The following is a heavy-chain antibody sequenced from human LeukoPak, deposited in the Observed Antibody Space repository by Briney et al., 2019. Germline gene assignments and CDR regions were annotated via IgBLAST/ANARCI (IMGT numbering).Heavy chain of an antibody. Sequence: PGGSLRLSCAASGFTFRGSTMHPGRPGPRKGERNVSAIWSKGGSTYYANSVKGRFTISRYNSKNTLYLQMGSLRAEDMAVYYCARVPYYDSSGCLDYWGQGNLVTVSS. J-gene: IGHJ4*02. V-gene: IGHV3-64*01. CDR2: IWSKGGST. CDR3: ARVPYYDSSGCLDY. D-gene: IGHD3-22*01. CDR1: GFTFRGST.